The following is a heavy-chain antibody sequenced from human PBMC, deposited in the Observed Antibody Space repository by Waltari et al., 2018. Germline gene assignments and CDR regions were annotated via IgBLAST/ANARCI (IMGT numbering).Heavy chain of an antibody. CDR1: GGSISNYY. CDR2: ISYSGST. Sequence: QVQLQESGPGLVKPAETLSLTCTVSGGSISNYYCSWIRQPPGKGLACIGYISYSGSTTYRPTLKSRVTITVDRSKKECSLKLNVVTAADTAVYYCARGSEGSYCSGGTCYSYYYMDVWGKGTTVTVSS. V-gene: IGHV4-59*01. CDR3: ARGSEGSYCSGGTCYSYYYMDV. D-gene: IGHD2-15*01. J-gene: IGHJ6*03.